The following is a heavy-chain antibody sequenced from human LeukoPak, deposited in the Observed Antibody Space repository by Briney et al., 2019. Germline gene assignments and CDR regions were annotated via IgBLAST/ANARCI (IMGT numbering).Heavy chain of an antibody. Sequence: SETLSLTCAVYGGSFSGYYWSWIRQPPGKGLEWIGEINHSGSTNYNPSLKSRVTISVDTSKNQFSLKLSSVTAADTAVYYCARHLPGYYDSSGYYQPDWYFDLWGRGTLVTVSS. CDR2: INHSGST. CDR1: GGSFSGYY. J-gene: IGHJ2*01. CDR3: ARHLPGYYDSSGYYQPDWYFDL. V-gene: IGHV4-34*01. D-gene: IGHD3-22*01.